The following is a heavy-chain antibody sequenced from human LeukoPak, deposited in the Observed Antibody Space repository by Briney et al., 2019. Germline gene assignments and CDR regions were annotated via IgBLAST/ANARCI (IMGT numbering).Heavy chain of an antibody. CDR2: INLGDSDT. V-gene: IGHV5-51*01. CDR3: ARRVSSSGWFDP. J-gene: IGHJ5*02. D-gene: IGHD6-6*01. Sequence: GESLKISCEVSGHRFTNHWIGWVRQMPGKGLEWMGIINLGDSDTKYSPSFQGQVTISLDKSISTAYLQWRSLKASDTAMYYCARRVSSSGWFDPWGQGTLVTVSS. CDR1: GHRFTNHW.